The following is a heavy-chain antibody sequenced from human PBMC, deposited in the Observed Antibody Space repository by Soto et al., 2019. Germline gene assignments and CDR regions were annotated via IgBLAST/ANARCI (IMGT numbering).Heavy chain of an antibody. CDR3: VRDGTKTLRDWFDP. CDR1: GASISGFY. J-gene: IGHJ5*02. V-gene: IGHV4-4*07. Sequence: SETLSLACTVSGASISGFYWSWIRKSAGKGLEWIGRIYATGTTDYNPSLKSRVMMSVDTSKKQFSLKLRSVTAADTAVYYCVRDGTKTLRDWFDPWGQGISVTVSS. CDR2: IYATGTT. D-gene: IGHD1-1*01.